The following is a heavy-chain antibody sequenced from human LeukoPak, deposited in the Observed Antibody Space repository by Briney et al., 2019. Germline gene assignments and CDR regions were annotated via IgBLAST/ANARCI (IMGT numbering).Heavy chain of an antibody. CDR2: ISRHGGST. V-gene: IGHV3-64*01. CDR1: GFTFSSYA. D-gene: IGHD3-10*01. CDR3: ARGTNYYGSGSYSHYMDV. J-gene: IGHJ6*03. Sequence: GGSLRLSCAASGFTFSSYAMHWVRQAPGKGLEYVSAISRHGGSTYYANSVKGRFTISRDNSKNTLYLQMGSLRAEDMAVYYCARGTNYYGSGSYSHYMDVWGKGTTVTVSS.